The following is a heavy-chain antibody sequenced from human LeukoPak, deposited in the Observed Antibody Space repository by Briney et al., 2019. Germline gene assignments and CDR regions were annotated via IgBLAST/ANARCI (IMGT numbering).Heavy chain of an antibody. Sequence: GGSLRLSCAASGFTFDDYGMNWVRQAPGKGLEWVSGINWNGGSTGYADSVKGRFTISRDNAKNSLYLQMNSLRAEDTALYYCAKDRYYYDSSGYYPHFDYWGQGTLVTVSS. CDR3: AKDRYYYDSSGYYPHFDY. D-gene: IGHD3-22*01. CDR2: INWNGGST. V-gene: IGHV3-20*04. CDR1: GFTFDDYG. J-gene: IGHJ4*02.